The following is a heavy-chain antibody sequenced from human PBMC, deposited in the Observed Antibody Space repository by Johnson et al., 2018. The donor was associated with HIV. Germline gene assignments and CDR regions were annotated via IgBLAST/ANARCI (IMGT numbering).Heavy chain of an antibody. CDR3: AKDRAEVVVVHDALDM. D-gene: IGHD3-22*01. V-gene: IGHV3-30*18. Sequence: QMLLVESGGGVVQPGRSLRLSCAASGFTFSNYGMHWVRQAPGKGLEWVAVISYDGSNKYYADSVKGRFTISRDNSKNTLYLQMNSLRAEDTAVYYCAKDRAEVVVVHDALDMWGKGTMVTVSS. CDR2: ISYDGSNK. CDR1: GFTFSNYG. J-gene: IGHJ3*02.